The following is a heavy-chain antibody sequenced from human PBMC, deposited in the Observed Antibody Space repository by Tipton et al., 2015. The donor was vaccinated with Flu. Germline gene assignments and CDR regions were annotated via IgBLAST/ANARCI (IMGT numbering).Heavy chain of an antibody. CDR2: VSRTGST. Sequence: TLSLTCAVSGDSISSDFYWAWIRQFPGKGLEWIGTVSRTGSTIYNPSLKSRVTISVDTSNNQFSLKLSSVTAADTAVYYCARLPLPLSYFDYWGQGTLVTVSS. CDR1: GDSISSDFY. CDR3: ARLPLPLSYFDY. V-gene: IGHV4-38-2*01. J-gene: IGHJ4*02.